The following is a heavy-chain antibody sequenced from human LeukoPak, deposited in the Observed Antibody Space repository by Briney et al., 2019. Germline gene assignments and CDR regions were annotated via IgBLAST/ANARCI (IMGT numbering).Heavy chain of an antibody. CDR1: GFTVSSNY. J-gene: IGHJ4*02. V-gene: IGHV3-53*01. D-gene: IGHD3-22*01. Sequence: GGSLRLSCAASGFTVSSNYMSWVRQAPGKGLEWVSVIYSGGSTYYADSVKGRFTISRDNSKNTLYLQMNSLRAEDTALYYCARAMGMGGYYYDYWGQGTLVTVSS. CDR3: ARAMGMGGYYYDY. CDR2: IYSGGST.